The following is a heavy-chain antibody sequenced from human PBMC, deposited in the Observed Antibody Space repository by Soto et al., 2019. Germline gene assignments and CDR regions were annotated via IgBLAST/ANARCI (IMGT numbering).Heavy chain of an antibody. D-gene: IGHD6-19*01. CDR1: GGSISGYY. CDR2: IYYTGST. V-gene: IGHV4-59*01. Sequence: SETLSLTCTVSGGSISGYYWSWIRQPPGKRLEWIGYIYYTGSTNYNPSLRSRVTISIDTSKNQFSLNLSSVTAADTAVYYCAKGQAGYSSGWSDYWGQGTLVTVSS. J-gene: IGHJ4*02. CDR3: AKGQAGYSSGWSDY.